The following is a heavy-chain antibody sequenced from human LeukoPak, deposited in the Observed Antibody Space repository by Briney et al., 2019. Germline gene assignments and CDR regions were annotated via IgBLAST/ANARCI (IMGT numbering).Heavy chain of an antibody. CDR3: TRAAGIAGTSRDNWFDP. Sequence: GGSLRLSCAASGFTFSSYDMHWVRRAPGKGLEWVASIWHDGNRKYHADSVEGRFTISRDNSKNTVYVQMNSLRADDTAVYYCTRAAGIAGTSRDNWFDPWGQGTLVIVSS. V-gene: IGHV3-33*01. CDR1: GFTFSSYD. J-gene: IGHJ5*02. D-gene: IGHD1/OR15-1a*01. CDR2: IWHDGNRK.